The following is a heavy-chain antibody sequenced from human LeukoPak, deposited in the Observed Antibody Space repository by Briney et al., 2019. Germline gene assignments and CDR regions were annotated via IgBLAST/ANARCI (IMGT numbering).Heavy chain of an antibody. Sequence: PGGSLRLSCAASGFTFSSYAMSWVRQPPGKGLEWIGEINHSGSTNYNPSLKSRVTISVDTSKNQFSLKLSSVTAADTAVYYCARDPRGGNSFDYWGQGTLVTVSS. CDR2: INHSGST. CDR1: GFTFSSYA. J-gene: IGHJ4*02. D-gene: IGHD2-15*01. CDR3: ARDPRGGNSFDY. V-gene: IGHV4-34*01.